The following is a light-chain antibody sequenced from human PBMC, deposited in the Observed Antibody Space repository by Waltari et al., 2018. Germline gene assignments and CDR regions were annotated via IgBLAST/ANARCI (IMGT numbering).Light chain of an antibody. CDR2: GAS. Sequence: DIVLTQSPGSLSSSPGERVTLSCRASQSVSRALAWYQQKPGQAPRLLIFGASNRATGIPDRFSGSGSETGFSLTISRLEPEDFAVYYCQHYVRLPATFGRGTKVEIK. CDR3: QHYVRLPAT. J-gene: IGKJ1*01. V-gene: IGKV3-20*01. CDR1: QSVSRA.